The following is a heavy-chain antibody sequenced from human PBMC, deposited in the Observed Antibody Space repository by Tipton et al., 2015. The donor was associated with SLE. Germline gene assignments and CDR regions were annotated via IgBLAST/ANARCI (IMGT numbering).Heavy chain of an antibody. J-gene: IGHJ4*02. CDR3: ARGHADHRA. D-gene: IGHD1-14*01. V-gene: IGHV4-4*02. CDR1: GGSISNNKW. CDR2: IYYSGST. Sequence: TLSLTCAVSGGSISNNKWWSWVRQPPGKGLEWIGYIYYSGSTNYNPSLKSRVTISVDTSKNQFSLKLSSVTAADTAVYYCARGHADHRAWGQGTLVTVSS.